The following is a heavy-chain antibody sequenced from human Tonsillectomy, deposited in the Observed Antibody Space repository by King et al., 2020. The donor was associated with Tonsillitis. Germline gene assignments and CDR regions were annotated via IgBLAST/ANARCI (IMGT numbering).Heavy chain of an antibody. J-gene: IGHJ4*02. V-gene: IGHV4-38-2*02. CDR2: LYHSGYT. CDR3: ARGLATVAGISFDY. Sequence: QLQESGPGLVKPSETLSLTCTVSGYSISSGYYWGWIRQPPGKGLEWIGSLYHSGYTYYNPSLKSRVPISVDTSKNQFSLKLSSVTAADTAVYYCARGLATVAGISFDYWGQGTLVTVSS. D-gene: IGHD6-19*01. CDR1: GYSISSGYY.